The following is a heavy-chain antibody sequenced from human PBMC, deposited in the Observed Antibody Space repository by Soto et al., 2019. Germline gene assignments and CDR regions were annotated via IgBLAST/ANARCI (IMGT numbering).Heavy chain of an antibody. J-gene: IGHJ4*02. CDR2: ISGSGRST. Sequence: EVQLLESGGGSVQPGGSLRLSCSASGFTFSNYAMSWVRQAPGKGLEWVASISGSGRSTNYADSVKGRFTISRDDAKNSVFLEMTSLRVDDTAVYYCAREGNYHEFWGQGTLVTVSS. CDR3: AREGNYHEF. V-gene: IGHV3-23*01. D-gene: IGHD3-10*01. CDR1: GFTFSNYA.